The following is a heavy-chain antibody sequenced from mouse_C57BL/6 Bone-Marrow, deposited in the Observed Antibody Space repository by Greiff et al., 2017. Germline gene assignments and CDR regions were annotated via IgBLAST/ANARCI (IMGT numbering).Heavy chain of an antibody. Sequence: QVHVKQSGAELVKPGASVKISCTASGYTFTDYYINWVKQRPGQGLEWIGKIGPGSGSTYYKAKFKGKATMTADKSSSTAYMQLSSLTSADAAVYFCASYSNYGFYAMDYWGQGTSVTVSS. D-gene: IGHD2-5*01. CDR2: IGPGSGST. V-gene: IGHV1-77*01. CDR3: ASYSNYGFYAMDY. CDR1: GYTFTDYY. J-gene: IGHJ4*01.